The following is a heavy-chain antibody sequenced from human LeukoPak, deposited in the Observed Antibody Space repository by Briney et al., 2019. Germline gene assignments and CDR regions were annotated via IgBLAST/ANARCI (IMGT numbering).Heavy chain of an antibody. CDR2: INHSGST. Sequence: PGGSLRLSCAASGFTFSTFWMTWIRQPPGKGLEWIGEINHSGSTNYNPSLKSRVTISVDTSKNQFSLKLSSVTAADTAVYYCARGTAIFDYWGQGTLVTVSS. CDR3: ARGTAIFDY. J-gene: IGHJ4*02. CDR1: GFTFSTFW. V-gene: IGHV4-34*01.